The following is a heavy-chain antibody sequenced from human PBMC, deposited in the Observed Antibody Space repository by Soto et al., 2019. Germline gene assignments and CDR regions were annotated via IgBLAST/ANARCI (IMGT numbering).Heavy chain of an antibody. CDR1: AFTFIKYA. CDR2: VNNGGAGT. CDR3: AKERLRGGIDY. Sequence: PGRSLRLASAASAFTFIKYAMTWVPQAPGKGQQWISTVNNGGAGTYYADSVKGRFTISRDHSKNTLYLQVSSLRAEDTAVYYCAKERLRGGIDYWGQGILVIVSS. V-gene: IGHV3-23*01. D-gene: IGHD3-10*01. J-gene: IGHJ4*02.